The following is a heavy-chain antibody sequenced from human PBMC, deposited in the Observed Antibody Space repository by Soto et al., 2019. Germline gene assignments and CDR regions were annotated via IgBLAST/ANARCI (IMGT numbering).Heavy chain of an antibody. CDR2: IYYSGST. CDR1: GGSISSGDYY. V-gene: IGHV4-30-4*01. CDR3: ATTYCTNGVCSIFDY. D-gene: IGHD2-8*01. Sequence: SETLSLTCTVSGGSISSGDYYWSWIRQPPGKGLEWIGYIYYSGSTYYNPSLKSRVTISVDTSKNQFSLKLSSVTAADTAVYYCATTYCTNGVCSIFDYWGQGTLVTVSS. J-gene: IGHJ4*02.